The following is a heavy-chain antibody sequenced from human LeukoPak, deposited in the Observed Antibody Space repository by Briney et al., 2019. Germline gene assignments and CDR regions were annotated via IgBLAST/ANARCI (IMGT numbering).Heavy chain of an antibody. CDR3: ARAVYRSGGYYFDY. Sequence: GGSLRLSCAASGFTFSSYAMRWVRQAPGKGLEWVAVISYDGSDKNYADSVKGRFTISRDNSMDTLYLQMNSLRAEDTAVYYCARAVYRSGGYYFDYWGQGILATVSS. J-gene: IGHJ4*02. CDR1: GFTFSSYA. D-gene: IGHD6-19*01. CDR2: ISYDGSDK. V-gene: IGHV3-30*04.